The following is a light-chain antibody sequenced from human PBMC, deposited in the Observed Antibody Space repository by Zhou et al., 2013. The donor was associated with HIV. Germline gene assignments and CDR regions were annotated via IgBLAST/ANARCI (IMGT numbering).Light chain of an antibody. Sequence: DIQMTQSPSSLSASVGDRVTITCQASQDITNSLSWYQQKAGKAPKLLISDASNLETGVASRFSGSGSGTDFTFTISSLQPEDFGTYYCQQYDDFPTFGGGTKVEIK. V-gene: IGKV1-33*01. J-gene: IGKJ4*01. CDR2: DAS. CDR3: QQYDDFPT. CDR1: QDITNS.